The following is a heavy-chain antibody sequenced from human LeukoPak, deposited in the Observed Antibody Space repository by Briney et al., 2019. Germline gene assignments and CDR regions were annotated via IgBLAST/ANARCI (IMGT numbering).Heavy chain of an antibody. J-gene: IGHJ6*04. CDR3: AELGITMIGGV. Sequence: PGGSLRLSCAASGFTFSAYSMNWVRQAPGKGLEWVSFISSSSSYEYYADSLKGRFTISRDNAKNSLYLQMNSLRAEDTAVYYCAELGITMIGGVWGKGTTVTISS. V-gene: IGHV3-21*01. CDR1: GFTFSAYS. D-gene: IGHD3-10*02. CDR2: ISSSSSYE.